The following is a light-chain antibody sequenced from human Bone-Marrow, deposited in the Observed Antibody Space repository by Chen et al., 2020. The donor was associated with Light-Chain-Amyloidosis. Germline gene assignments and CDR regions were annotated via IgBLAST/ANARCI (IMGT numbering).Light chain of an antibody. CDR2: DAS. Sequence: DIQMTQSPSSLSASVGDRVTITCQASQDITNSLNWFQQKPGKAPKLLIYDASNLETGVPSRFRGSGSGTDFTFTITSLHPEDFATYYCQQSDNFPLTVGGGTTVDIK. CDR1: QDITNS. V-gene: IGKV1-33*01. J-gene: IGKJ4*01. CDR3: QQSDNFPLT.